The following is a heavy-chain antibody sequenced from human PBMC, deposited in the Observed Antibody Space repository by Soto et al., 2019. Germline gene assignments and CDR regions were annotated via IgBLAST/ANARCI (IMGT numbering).Heavy chain of an antibody. V-gene: IGHV3-30-3*01. CDR3: AHIVVVTAVLAFDI. CDR2: ISYDGSNK. D-gene: IGHD2-21*02. CDR1: GFTFSSYA. J-gene: IGHJ3*02. Sequence: QVPLVESGGGVVQPGRSLRLSCAASGFTFSSYAMHWVRQAPGKGLEWVAVISYDGSNKYYADSVKGRFTISRDNSKNTLYLQMNSLRAEDTAVYYCAHIVVVTAVLAFDIWGQGTMVTVSS.